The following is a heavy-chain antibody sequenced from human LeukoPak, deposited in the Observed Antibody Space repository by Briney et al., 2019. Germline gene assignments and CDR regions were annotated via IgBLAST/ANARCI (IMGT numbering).Heavy chain of an antibody. D-gene: IGHD3-10*01. CDR2: IYYTGST. Sequence: PSETLSLTCTVSGGSISSYYWSWIRQPPGKVLEWIGYIYYTGSTNYNPSLKSRVTISVDTSKNQFSLKLTSVTAADTAVYYCAKSNGYGLVDIWGQGTMVTVSS. J-gene: IGHJ3*02. CDR3: AKSNGYGLVDI. CDR1: GGSISSYY. V-gene: IGHV4-59*12.